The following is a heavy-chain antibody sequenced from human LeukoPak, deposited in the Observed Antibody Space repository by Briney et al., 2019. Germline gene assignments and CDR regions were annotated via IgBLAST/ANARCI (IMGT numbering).Heavy chain of an antibody. Sequence: ASGKVSCKVSGYTLTELSMHWVRQAPGKGLEWMGGFDPEDGETIYTQKFQGRVTMTEDTSTDTAYMELSSLRSEDTAVYYCARVGESNYDFWSGYYYNWFDPWGQGTLVTVSS. CDR3: ARVGESNYDFWSGYYYNWFDP. CDR2: FDPEDGET. D-gene: IGHD3-3*01. V-gene: IGHV1-24*01. CDR1: GYTLTELS. J-gene: IGHJ5*02.